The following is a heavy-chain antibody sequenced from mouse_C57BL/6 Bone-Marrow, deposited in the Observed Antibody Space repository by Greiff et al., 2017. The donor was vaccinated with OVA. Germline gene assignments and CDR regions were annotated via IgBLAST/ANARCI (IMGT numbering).Heavy chain of an antibody. CDR3: ARSAALYYFDY. V-gene: IGHV1-50*01. CDR2: IDPSDSYT. Sequence: QVQLQQPGAELVKPGASVKLSCKASGYTFTSYWMQWVKQRPGQGLEWIGEIDPSDSYTNYNQKFKGKATLTVDTSSRTAYMQLSSLTSEDSVVYYCARSAALYYFDYWGQGTTLTVSS. J-gene: IGHJ2*01. CDR1: GYTFTSYW. D-gene: IGHD6-1*01.